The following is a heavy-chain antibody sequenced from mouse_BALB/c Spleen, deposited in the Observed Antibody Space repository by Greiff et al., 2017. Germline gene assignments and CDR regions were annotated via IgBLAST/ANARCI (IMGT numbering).Heavy chain of an antibody. V-gene: IGHV14-3*02. Sequence: VQLKESGAELVKPGASVKLSCTASGFNIKDTYMHWVKQRPEQGLEWIGRIDPANGNTKYDPKFQGKATITADTSSNTAYLQLSSLTSEDTAVYYCARDGYDGGYYFDYWGQGTTLTVSS. D-gene: IGHD2-2*01. CDR1: GFNIKDTY. J-gene: IGHJ2*01. CDR2: IDPANGNT. CDR3: ARDGYDGGYYFDY.